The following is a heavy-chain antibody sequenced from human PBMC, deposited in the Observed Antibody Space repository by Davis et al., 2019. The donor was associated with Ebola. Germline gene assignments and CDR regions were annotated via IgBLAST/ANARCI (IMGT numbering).Heavy chain of an antibody. D-gene: IGHD6-13*01. V-gene: IGHV4-39*07. CDR1: GGSISNSSYY. CDR2: IYYSGGT. CDR3: ARRGTSSWYAGWFDP. Sequence: SETLSLTCTVSGGSISNSSYYWVWIRQPPGKGLEWVGNIYYSGGTYNNPSLKSRVTISVDTSKNQFSLKLSSVTAADTAMYYCARRGTSSWYAGWFDPWGQGTLVTVSS. J-gene: IGHJ5*02.